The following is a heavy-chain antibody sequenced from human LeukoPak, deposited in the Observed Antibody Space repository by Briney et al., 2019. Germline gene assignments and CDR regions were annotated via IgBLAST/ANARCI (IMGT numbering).Heavy chain of an antibody. CDR1: GITFSSYD. D-gene: IGHD6-19*01. CDR2: ISGSGGST. J-gene: IGHJ3*02. V-gene: IGHV3-23*01. Sequence: GGSLRLFCAASGITFSSYDMTWVRQAPGKGLEWVSAISGSGGSTYYADSVKGRFTISRDNSKNTLYLQMNSLRAEDTAVYYCAKEAGAGTRVPDAFDIWGQGTMVTVSS. CDR3: AKEAGAGTRVPDAFDI.